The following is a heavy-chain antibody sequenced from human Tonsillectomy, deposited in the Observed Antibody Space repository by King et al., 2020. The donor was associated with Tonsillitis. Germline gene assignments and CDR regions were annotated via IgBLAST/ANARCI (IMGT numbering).Heavy chain of an antibody. CDR2: IYYSGRT. J-gene: IGHJ6*02. Sequence: LQLQESGPGLVKPSQTLSLTLTVSGGPISSGDDYWGWIRQTPGKGLEWIGYIYYSGRTYYNPSLKSRVTISVDTSKTQFSLKLSSVTAAHTAVYYCASAPPTVAVAGTRYYYYFRMDVWGQGTTVTVSS. D-gene: IGHD6-19*01. CDR3: ASAPPTVAVAGTRYYYYFRMDV. CDR1: GGPISSGDDY. V-gene: IGHV4-30-4*01.